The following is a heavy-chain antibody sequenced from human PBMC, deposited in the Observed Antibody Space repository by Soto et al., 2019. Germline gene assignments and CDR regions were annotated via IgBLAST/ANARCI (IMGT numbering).Heavy chain of an antibody. J-gene: IGHJ4*02. Sequence: SETLSLTCSVSGYSISSGYYWGWIRQAPGKGLAWIGNIHHSGSTYYTPSLESRVTISIDTSKNQFSLRLTSATAADTAIYYCARDISASDGDYWGQGTLVTVSS. D-gene: IGHD2-21*01. V-gene: IGHV4-38-2*02. CDR2: IHHSGST. CDR1: GYSISSGYY. CDR3: ARDISASDGDY.